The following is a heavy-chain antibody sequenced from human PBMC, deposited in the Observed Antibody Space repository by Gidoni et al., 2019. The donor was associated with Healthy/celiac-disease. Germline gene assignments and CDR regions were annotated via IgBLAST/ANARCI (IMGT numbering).Heavy chain of an antibody. CDR2: IYWNDDK. V-gene: IGHV2-5*01. D-gene: IGHD6-13*01. CDR3: AHISSSWYLEYFQH. CDR1: GFSLSTSGVC. Sequence: QITLKESGPTLVKPTQTLTLTCTFSGFSLSTSGVCVGWIRQPPGKALEWLALIYWNDDKRYSPSLKSRLTITKDTSKNQVVLTMTNMDPVDTATYYCAHISSSWYLEYFQHWGQGTLVTVSS. J-gene: IGHJ1*01.